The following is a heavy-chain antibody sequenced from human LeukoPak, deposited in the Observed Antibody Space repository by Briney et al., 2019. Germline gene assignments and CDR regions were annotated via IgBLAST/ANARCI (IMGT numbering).Heavy chain of an antibody. CDR3: ARGSQNVVITAYGY. D-gene: IGHD3-22*01. Sequence: GESLQISCKGSGYSFTSYWIGWVRPMPGKGLEWMGIIYHGDSDTRYSPSFQGQVTISADKSINTAYLQWSSLKASDSAMYYCARGSQNVVITAYGYWGQGTLVPVSS. CDR2: IYHGDSDT. CDR1: GYSFTSYW. V-gene: IGHV5-51*01. J-gene: IGHJ4*02.